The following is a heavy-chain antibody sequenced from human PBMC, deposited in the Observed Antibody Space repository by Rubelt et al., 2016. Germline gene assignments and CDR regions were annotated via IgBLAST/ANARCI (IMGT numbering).Heavy chain of an antibody. J-gene: IGHJ5*02. V-gene: IGHV4-59*01. CDR3: ATSPRSVSYAQFDP. D-gene: IGHD3-16*01. Sequence: QVQLQESGPGQAKPSETLSLTCTVSGGSINSYYWSWLRQPPGKGLEWIGNIYYRGSTNYNPSLKSRASMYVDTSNKQFSLKCSSVTAADTAVYYCATSPRSVSYAQFDPWGQGTLVTVSS. CDR2: IYYRGST. CDR1: GGSINSYY.